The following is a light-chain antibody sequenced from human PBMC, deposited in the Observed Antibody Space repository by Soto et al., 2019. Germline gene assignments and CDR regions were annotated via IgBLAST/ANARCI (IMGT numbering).Light chain of an antibody. V-gene: IGKV1-39*01. J-gene: IGKJ1*01. CDR2: LAS. Sequence: DIQMTQSPSTLSASVGDRVTITCRASQSISSWLAWYQQKPGKAPKLLMYLASTLESEVPSRFSGSGSGTDFALTISSLQPEDFATYYCQQGLSTPWAFGQGTKVEVK. CDR1: QSISSW. CDR3: QQGLSTPWA.